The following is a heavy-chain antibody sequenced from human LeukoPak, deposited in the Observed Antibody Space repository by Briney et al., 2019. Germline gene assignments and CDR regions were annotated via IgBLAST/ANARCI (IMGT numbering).Heavy chain of an antibody. D-gene: IGHD3-16*01. CDR3: ARGGITYYFDY. CDR1: GYTFTGYY. J-gene: IGHJ4*02. CDR2: INAGNGNT. Sequence: ASVKVSCKASGYTFTGYYMHWVRQAPGQRLEWMGWINAGNGNTKYSQEFQGRVTITRDTSASTAYMELSSLRSEDMAVYYCARGGITYYFDYWGQGTLVTVSS. V-gene: IGHV1-3*03.